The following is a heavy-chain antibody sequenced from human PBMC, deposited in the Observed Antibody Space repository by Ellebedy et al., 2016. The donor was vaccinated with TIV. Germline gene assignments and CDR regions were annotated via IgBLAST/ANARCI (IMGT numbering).Heavy chain of an antibody. J-gene: IGHJ3*02. CDR1: GYSLSDLS. V-gene: IGHV1-24*01. D-gene: IGHD4-17*01. Sequence: AASVKVSCKVSGYSLSDLSMHWVRQAPGKGLEWMGGFDPEDGGTSYAQKFQGRVTMTEDTSPDTAYMELSSLRSEDTAVYYCATVMTTVTNDAFHIWGQGTMVTVSS. CDR2: FDPEDGGT. CDR3: ATVMTTVTNDAFHI.